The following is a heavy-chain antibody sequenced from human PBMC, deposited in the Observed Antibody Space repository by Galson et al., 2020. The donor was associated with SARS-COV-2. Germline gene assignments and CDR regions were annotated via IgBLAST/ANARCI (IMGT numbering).Heavy chain of an antibody. Sequence: ASVKVSCKASGYTFTGYYMHWVRQAPGQGLKGMGWITPNSGDPNYAQKFQGRVTMTRDTSISTAYMELSRLRSDDTAVYYCARTPRIGAAAGIGGMGVWGEGTAVTVSS. J-gene: IGHJ6*04. CDR2: ITPNSGDP. CDR3: ARTPRIGAAAGIGGMGV. D-gene: IGHD6-13*01. V-gene: IGHV1-2*02. CDR1: GYTFTGYY.